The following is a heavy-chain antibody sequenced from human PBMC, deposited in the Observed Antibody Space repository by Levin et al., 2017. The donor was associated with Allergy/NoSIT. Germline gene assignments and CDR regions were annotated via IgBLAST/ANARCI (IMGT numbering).Heavy chain of an antibody. CDR1: GYTFITHS. CDR3: ARRAEGYCTSISCTTPLDH. V-gene: IGHV1-3*01. J-gene: IGHJ4*02. CDR2: INGDNGDT. D-gene: IGHD2-2*01. Sequence: ASVKVSCTASGYTFITHSIHWVRQAPGQRLEWMGWINGDNGDTKHAQKFQGRVTITRDRSAGTAYMEVSSLRSEDTAVYYCARRAEGYCTSISCTTPLDHWGQGTLVTVSS.